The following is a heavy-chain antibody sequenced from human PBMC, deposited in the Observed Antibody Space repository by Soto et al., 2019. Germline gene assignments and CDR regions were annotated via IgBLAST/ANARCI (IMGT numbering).Heavy chain of an antibody. CDR3: ARVSGYDSSGHYYGKTLKLDY. Sequence: PGGSLRLSCAASGFTFSSYSMNWVRQAPGKGLEWVSSISSSSSYIYYADSVKGRFTISRDNAKNSLYLQMNSLRAEDTAVYYCARVSGYDSSGHYYGKTLKLDYWGQGTLVTVSS. CDR2: ISSSSSYI. V-gene: IGHV3-21*01. J-gene: IGHJ4*02. D-gene: IGHD3-22*01. CDR1: GFTFSSYS.